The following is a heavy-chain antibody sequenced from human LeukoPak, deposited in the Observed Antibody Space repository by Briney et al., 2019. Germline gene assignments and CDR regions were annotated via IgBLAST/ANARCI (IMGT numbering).Heavy chain of an antibody. V-gene: IGHV4-59*01. J-gene: IGHJ6*02. CDR3: ARVGGTNYYYYGMDV. D-gene: IGHD1-7*01. CDR1: GGSISSYY. CDR2: IYYSGST. Sequence: SETLSLTCTVSGGSISSYYWSWIRQPPGKGLECIGYIYYSGSTNYNPSLKSRVTISVDTSKNQFSLKLSSVTAADTAVYYCARVGGTNYYYYGMDVWGQGTTVTVSS.